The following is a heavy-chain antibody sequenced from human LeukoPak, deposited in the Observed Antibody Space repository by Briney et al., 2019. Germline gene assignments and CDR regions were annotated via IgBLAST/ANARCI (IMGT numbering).Heavy chain of an antibody. V-gene: IGHV3-30*02. CDR2: IRYDGSNK. J-gene: IGHJ4*02. CDR1: GFTFSSYG. D-gene: IGHD5-18*01. CDR3: AKGSGYSYGYDYFDY. Sequence: GGSLRLSCAASGFTFSSYGMHWVRQAPGKGLEWVAFIRYDGSNKYYADSVKGRFTISRDNSKNTLYLQMNSLRAEDTAVYYCAKGSGYSYGYDYFDYWGQGTPVTVSS.